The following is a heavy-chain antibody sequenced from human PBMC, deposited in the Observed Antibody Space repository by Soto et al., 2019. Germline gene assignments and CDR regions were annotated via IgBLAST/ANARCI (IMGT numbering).Heavy chain of an antibody. CDR1: GGSISSGGYS. CDR2: IYHSGST. V-gene: IGHV4-30-2*01. J-gene: IGHJ6*02. D-gene: IGHD2-21*01. CDR3: ARNCGGDCYYGMDV. Sequence: SETLSLTCAVSGGSISSGGYSWSWIRQPPGKGLEWIGYIYHSGSTYYNPSLKSRVTISVDRSKNQFSLKLSSVTAADTAVYYCARNCGGDCYYGMDVWSQGTTVTVSS.